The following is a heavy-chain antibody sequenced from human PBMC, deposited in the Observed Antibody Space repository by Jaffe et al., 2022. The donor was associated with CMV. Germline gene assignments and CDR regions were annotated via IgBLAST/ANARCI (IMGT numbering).Heavy chain of an antibody. CDR1: GFTISRYG. CDR2: IDTVSEYI. D-gene: IGHD2-8*02. CDR3: ARQEYCNGGACYFDS. V-gene: IGHV3-21*01. J-gene: IGHJ4*02. Sequence: EVQVVDSGGGLVKPGGSLRLSCGASGFTISRYGMNWVRQAPGKGLEWVAHIDTVSEYIYYAPSVRGRFTISRDNAKNSLYLQMNSLRAEDTAVYHCARQEYCNGGACYFDSWGQGTLVTVSS.